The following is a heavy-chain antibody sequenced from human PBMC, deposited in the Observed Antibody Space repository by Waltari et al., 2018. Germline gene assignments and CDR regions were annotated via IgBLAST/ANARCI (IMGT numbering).Heavy chain of an antibody. V-gene: IGHV3-23*03. J-gene: IGHJ4*02. CDR3: AKVTSSYYYFDY. D-gene: IGHD1-26*01. CDR2: IYSGGST. CDR1: GFTFSSYA. Sequence: EVQLLESGGGLVQPGGSLRLSCAASGFTFSSYAMSWVRQAPGKGLEWVSVIYSGGSTDYADSVKGRFTISRDNSKNTLYLQMNSLRAEDTAVYYCAKVTSSYYYFDYWGQGTLVTVSS.